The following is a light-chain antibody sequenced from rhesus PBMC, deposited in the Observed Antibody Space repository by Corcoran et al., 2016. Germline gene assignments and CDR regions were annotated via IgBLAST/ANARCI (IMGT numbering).Light chain of an antibody. CDR1: TGAVTSGNY. V-gene: IGLV7-80*01. CDR3: LLYYSGAQLI. Sequence: QAVVTQESSLTVSQGGTVTLTCGSRTGAVTSGNYPNWFKQKPGQAPRVLIYHTTSKHSWNNDRFSGALAGGKAALTLSGAQPEDEAEHYFLLYYSGAQLIFGGGTRLTVL. J-gene: IGLJ1*01. CDR2: HTT.